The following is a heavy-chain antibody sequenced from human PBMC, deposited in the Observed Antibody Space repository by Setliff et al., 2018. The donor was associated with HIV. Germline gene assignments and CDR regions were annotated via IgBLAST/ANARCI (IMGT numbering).Heavy chain of an antibody. CDR3: AKVAPLPGTMDV. J-gene: IGHJ6*02. V-gene: IGHV3-66*01. Sequence: GGSLRLSCAASGFTFSDYYMSWVRQAPGKGLEWVSVIYRTGNTYYADSVKGRFTISRDDSKNTLNLQMNSLRAEDTAVYYCAKVAPLPGTMDVWGQGTTVTVSS. CDR1: GFTFSDYY. D-gene: IGHD1-1*01. CDR2: IYRTGNT.